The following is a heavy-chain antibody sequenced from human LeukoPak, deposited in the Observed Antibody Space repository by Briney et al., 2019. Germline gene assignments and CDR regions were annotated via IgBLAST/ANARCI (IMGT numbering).Heavy chain of an antibody. Sequence: SVKVSCKAPGGTFSSYAISWVRQAPGQGLEWMGRIIPILGIANYAQKFQGRVTITADKSTSTAYMELSSLRSEDTAVYYCARDRFGEHANWFDPWGQGTLVTVSS. CDR2: IIPILGIA. CDR3: ARDRFGEHANWFDP. J-gene: IGHJ5*02. V-gene: IGHV1-69*04. CDR1: GGTFSSYA. D-gene: IGHD3-10*01.